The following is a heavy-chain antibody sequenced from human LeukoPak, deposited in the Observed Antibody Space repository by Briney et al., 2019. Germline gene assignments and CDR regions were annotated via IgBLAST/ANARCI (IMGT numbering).Heavy chain of an antibody. CDR2: ISGSGGST. D-gene: IGHD4-23*01. Sequence: GGSLRLSCAASGFTFSSYAMSWVRQAPGKGLEWVSAISGSGGSTYYADSVKGRFTISRDNSKNTLYLQVNSLRAEDTAVYYCARRGDGGRSFDYWGQGTLVTVSS. CDR3: ARRGDGGRSFDY. J-gene: IGHJ4*02. V-gene: IGHV3-23*01. CDR1: GFTFSSYA.